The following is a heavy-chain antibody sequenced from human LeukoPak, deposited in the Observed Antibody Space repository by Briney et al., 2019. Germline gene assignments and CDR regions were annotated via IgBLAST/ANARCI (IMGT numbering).Heavy chain of an antibody. CDR2: INHSGST. J-gene: IGHJ4*02. CDR3: ARGEYFDWFDY. D-gene: IGHD3-9*01. V-gene: IGHV4-34*01. Sequence: SETLSLTCAVYGGPFSGYYWSWIRQPPGKGLEWIGEINHSGSTNYNPSLKSRVTISVDTSKNQFSLKLSSVTAADTAVYYCARGEYFDWFDYWGQGTLVTVSS. CDR1: GGPFSGYY.